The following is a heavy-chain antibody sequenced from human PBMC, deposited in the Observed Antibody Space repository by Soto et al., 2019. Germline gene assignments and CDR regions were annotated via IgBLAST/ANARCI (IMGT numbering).Heavy chain of an antibody. CDR3: ARVGRIAVAIFDY. D-gene: IGHD6-19*01. J-gene: IGHJ4*02. Sequence: PSETLSLTCTVSGGSISSYYWSWIRQPPGKGLEWIGYVYYSGSTNYNPSLKSRVTISVDTSKNQFSLKLSSVTAADTAVYYCARVGRIAVAIFDYWGQGTLVTVSS. V-gene: IGHV4-59*01. CDR1: GGSISSYY. CDR2: VYYSGST.